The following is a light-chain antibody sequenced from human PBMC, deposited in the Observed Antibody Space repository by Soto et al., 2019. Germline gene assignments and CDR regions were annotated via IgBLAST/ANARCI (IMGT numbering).Light chain of an antibody. CDR1: SSNIGAGYD. Sequence: QSVLTQPPSVSRAPGQRVTISCTGSSSNIGAGYDVHWYQQLPGTAPKLLIYGNNNRPSGVPDRFSGSKSGTSASLAITGLQAEDEADYYCQSYDSSLRRVLFGGGTKLTVL. V-gene: IGLV1-40*01. CDR2: GNN. CDR3: QSYDSSLRRVL. J-gene: IGLJ2*01.